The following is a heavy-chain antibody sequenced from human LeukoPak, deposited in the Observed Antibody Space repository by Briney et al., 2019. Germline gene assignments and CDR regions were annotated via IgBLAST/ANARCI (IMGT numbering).Heavy chain of an antibody. Sequence: GGSLRLSCAASGFILSSYAMHWVRQAPGKGLEWVAVISYDGSNKYYADSVKGRFTISRDNSKNTLYLQMNSLRAEDTAVYYCARDGTDYGGDYWGQGTLVTVSS. J-gene: IGHJ4*02. CDR3: ARDGTDYGGDY. D-gene: IGHD4-17*01. CDR1: GFILSSYA. V-gene: IGHV3-30*04. CDR2: ISYDGSNK.